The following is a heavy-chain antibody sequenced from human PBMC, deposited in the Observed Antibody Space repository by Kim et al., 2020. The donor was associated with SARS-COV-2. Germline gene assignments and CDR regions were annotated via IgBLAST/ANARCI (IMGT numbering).Heavy chain of an antibody. D-gene: IGHD6-6*01. V-gene: IGHV1-69*01. Sequence: QGRVTITADESTSTAYMELSSLRSEDTAVYYCARADLAARRGYYYYGMDVWGQGTTVTVSS. J-gene: IGHJ6*02. CDR3: ARADLAARRGYYYYGMDV.